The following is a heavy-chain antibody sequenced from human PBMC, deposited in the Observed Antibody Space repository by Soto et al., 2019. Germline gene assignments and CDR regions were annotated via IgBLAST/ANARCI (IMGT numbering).Heavy chain of an antibody. Sequence: SETLSLTCTVSGGSISSYYWSWIRQPPGKGLEWIGYIYYSGSTNYNPSLKSRVTISVDTSKNQFSLKLSSVTAADTAVYYCARHVDYGDYDGNWFDPWGQGTLVTVSS. CDR1: GGSISSYY. J-gene: IGHJ5*02. V-gene: IGHV4-59*08. CDR2: IYYSGST. CDR3: ARHVDYGDYDGNWFDP. D-gene: IGHD4-17*01.